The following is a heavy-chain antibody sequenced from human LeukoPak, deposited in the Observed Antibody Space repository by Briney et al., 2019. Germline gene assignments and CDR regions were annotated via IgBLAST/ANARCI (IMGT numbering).Heavy chain of an antibody. V-gene: IGHV3-7*01. CDR1: GFTFSSYW. J-gene: IGHJ3*02. CDR2: IKQDGSEK. CDR3: ARAWGARDAFDI. Sequence: PGGSLRLSCAASGFTFSSYWMSWVRQAPGKGLEWVANIKQDGSEKYYVDSVKGRFTISRDNAKNLLYLQMNGLRAEDTAVYYCARAWGARDAFDIWGQGTMVTVSS. D-gene: IGHD3-16*01.